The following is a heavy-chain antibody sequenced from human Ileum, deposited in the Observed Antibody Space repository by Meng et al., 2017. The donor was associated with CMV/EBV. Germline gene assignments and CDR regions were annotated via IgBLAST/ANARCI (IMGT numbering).Heavy chain of an antibody. CDR2: IHYTGTT. D-gene: IGHD2-15*01. J-gene: IGHJ4*02. Sequence: SETLSLTCTVSGESISSYYWSWIRQPPGKGLEWIGYIHYTGTTNYNSSLRSRVTISVDTSKNQFSLKQSSVTAADTAIYYCARYYCSDRCYHFDYWGQGTMVTVSS. CDR3: ARYYCSDRCYHFDY. V-gene: IGHV4-59*01. CDR1: GESISSYY.